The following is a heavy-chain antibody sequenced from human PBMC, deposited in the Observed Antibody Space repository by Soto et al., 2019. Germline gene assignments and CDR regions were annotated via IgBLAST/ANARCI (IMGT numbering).Heavy chain of an antibody. V-gene: IGHV3-30-3*01. D-gene: IGHD6-13*01. CDR1: GFTFSSYA. J-gene: IGHJ5*02. Sequence: GGALRLSCADSGFTFSSYAIHWVRQAPGKGLEWVAVISYDGSNKYYADSVKGRFTISRDNSKNTLYLQMNSLRSDDTAVYYCARGCRIAAPPYNWFHPWGQGTLVPVSS. CDR3: ARGCRIAAPPYNWFHP. CDR2: ISYDGSNK.